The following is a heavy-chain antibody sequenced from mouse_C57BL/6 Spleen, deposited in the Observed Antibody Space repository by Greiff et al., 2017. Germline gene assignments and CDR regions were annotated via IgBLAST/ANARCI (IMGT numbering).Heavy chain of an antibody. D-gene: IGHD1-1*01. J-gene: IGHJ3*01. Sequence: QVQLQQPGAELVKPGAPVKMSCKASGYTFTSYWITWVKQRPGQGLEWIGDIYPGRGSTNYNEKFKRKATPTVDTSSSTAYLQLSSLTSEDSAVCYCATHYYGSSSGFAYWGQGTLVTVSA. CDR3: ATHYYGSSSGFAY. V-gene: IGHV1-55*01. CDR1: GYTFTSYW. CDR2: IYPGRGST.